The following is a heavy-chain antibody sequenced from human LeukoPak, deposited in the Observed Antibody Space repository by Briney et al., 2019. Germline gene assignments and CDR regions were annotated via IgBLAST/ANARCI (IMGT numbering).Heavy chain of an antibody. V-gene: IGHV4-39*07. Sequence: SETLSLTCTVSGGSISSSSYYWGWIRQPPGKGLEWIGEINHSGSTNYNPSLKSRVTISVDTSKNQFSLKLSSVTAADTAVYYCARAYSSYYYYYYMDVWGKGTTVTVSS. CDR2: INHSGST. J-gene: IGHJ6*03. D-gene: IGHD6-13*01. CDR1: GGSISSSSYY. CDR3: ARAYSSYYYYYYMDV.